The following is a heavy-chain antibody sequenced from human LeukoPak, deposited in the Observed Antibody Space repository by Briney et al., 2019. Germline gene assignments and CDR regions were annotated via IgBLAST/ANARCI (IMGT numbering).Heavy chain of an antibody. J-gene: IGHJ3*02. V-gene: IGHV3-7*04. CDR2: IKKVGSEK. CDR3: ARPSYYYDSSGSVSGAFDI. Sequence: GGSLRLSCAASGFTFSSYWMSWVRQAPGKGLEWVANIKKVGSEKYYVDSVKGRFTISRDNVKNSLYLQMNSLRAEDTAVYYCARPSYYYDSSGSVSGAFDIWGQGTMVTVSS. CDR1: GFTFSSYW. D-gene: IGHD3-22*01.